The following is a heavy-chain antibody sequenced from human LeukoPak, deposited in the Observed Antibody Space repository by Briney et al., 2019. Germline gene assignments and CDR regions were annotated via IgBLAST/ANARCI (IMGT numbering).Heavy chain of an antibody. CDR2: INAGNGNT. V-gene: IGHV1-3*01. Sequence: GASVKVSCKASGYTFTSYAMHWVRQAPGQRLEWMGWINAGNGNTKYSQKFQGRVTMTRDTSTSTVYMELSSLRSEDTAVYYCARGAYCGGDCYSLWFDPWGQGTLVTVSS. CDR1: GYTFTSYA. J-gene: IGHJ5*02. CDR3: ARGAYCGGDCYSLWFDP. D-gene: IGHD2-21*01.